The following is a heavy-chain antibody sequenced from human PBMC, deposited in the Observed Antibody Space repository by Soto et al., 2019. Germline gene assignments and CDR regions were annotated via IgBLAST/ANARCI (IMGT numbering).Heavy chain of an antibody. V-gene: IGHV4-59*12. J-gene: IGHJ4*02. CDR1: GGSISSYY. Sequence: PSETLSLTCTVSGGSISSYYWSGIRQPPGKGLEWIGYIYYSGSTNYNPSLKSRVTISVDTSKNQFSLKLSSVTAADTAVYYCARETDYYDSSGYYYFDYWGQGTLVTVS. CDR3: ARETDYYDSSGYYYFDY. D-gene: IGHD3-22*01. CDR2: IYYSGST.